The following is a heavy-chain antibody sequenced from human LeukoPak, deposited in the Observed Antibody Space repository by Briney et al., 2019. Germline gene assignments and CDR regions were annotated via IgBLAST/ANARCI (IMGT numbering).Heavy chain of an antibody. D-gene: IGHD6-13*01. J-gene: IGHJ4*02. CDR2: IIPIFGTA. CDR1: GYTFTGYY. CDR3: AFGYSSSWYYFDY. V-gene: IGHV1-69*13. Sequence: GASVNVSCKASGYTFTGYYMHWVRQAPGQGLEWMGGIIPIFGTANYAQKFQGRVTITADESTSTAYMELSSLRSEDTAVYYCAFGYSSSWYYFDYWGQGTLVTVSS.